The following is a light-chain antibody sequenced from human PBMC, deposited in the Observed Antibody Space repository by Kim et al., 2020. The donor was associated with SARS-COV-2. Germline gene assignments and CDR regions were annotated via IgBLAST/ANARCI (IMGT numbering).Light chain of an antibody. CDR1: HSVSSSY. J-gene: IGKJ3*01. Sequence: YPGDRATLSCRASHSVSSSYLGWYQQKPGQAPRLLIYGTSGRATGIPDRFSGSGSGTDFTLTISRLEPEDFAVYYCQHFDSSLFTFGPGTKVDIK. CDR2: GTS. CDR3: QHFDSSLFT. V-gene: IGKV3-20*01.